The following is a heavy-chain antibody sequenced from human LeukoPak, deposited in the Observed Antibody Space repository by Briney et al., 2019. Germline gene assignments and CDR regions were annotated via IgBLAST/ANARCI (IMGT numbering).Heavy chain of an antibody. CDR3: ARDWGGGAHMIRGEDYFDY. D-gene: IGHD3-10*01. V-gene: IGHV1-18*01. J-gene: IGHJ4*02. CDR2: ISAYNDTT. Sequence: ASVKVSCKASGYTFTSYGISWVRQAPGQGLEWMGWISAYNDTTNYPQKLQGRVTMTTDTSTSTAYMELRSLRSDDTAVYYCARDWGGGAHMIRGEDYFDYWGQGTLVTVSS. CDR1: GYTFTSYG.